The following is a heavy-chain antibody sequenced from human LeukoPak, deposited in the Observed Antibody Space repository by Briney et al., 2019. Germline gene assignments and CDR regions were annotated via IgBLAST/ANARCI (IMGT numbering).Heavy chain of an antibody. D-gene: IGHD6-6*01. CDR3: TSRIAARFA. J-gene: IGHJ5*02. CDR2: IRSKANSYAT. V-gene: IGHV3-73*01. CDR1: GFTFSGSA. Sequence: GGSLKLSCAASGFTFSGSAMHWVRQASGKGLEWVGRIRSKANSYATAYAASVKGRFTISRDDSKNTAYLQMNSLKTEDTAVYYCTSRIAARFAWGQGTLVTVSS.